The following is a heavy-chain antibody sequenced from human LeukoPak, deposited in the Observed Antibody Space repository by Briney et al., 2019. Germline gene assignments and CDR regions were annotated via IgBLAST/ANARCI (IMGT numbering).Heavy chain of an antibody. D-gene: IGHD2-15*01. CDR3: ARGRYCSADICSGGDAFDI. Sequence: PSETLSLTCTVSGGSINNYYWSWIRQPAGKGLEWIGRIYTRGSTNYNPSLKSRVTMSVDTSKNQFSLKLSSVTAADTAVCYCARGRYCSADICSGGDAFDIWGRGTMVSVSS. CDR1: GGSINNYY. J-gene: IGHJ3*02. V-gene: IGHV4-4*07. CDR2: IYTRGST.